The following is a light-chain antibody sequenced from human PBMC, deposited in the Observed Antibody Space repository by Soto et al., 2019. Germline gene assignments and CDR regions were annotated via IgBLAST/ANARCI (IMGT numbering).Light chain of an antibody. V-gene: IGKV3-15*01. Sequence: EIVMTQSPATLSVSPGERATLSCRASQSVSGNLAWYQQKPGQAPRLLIYGASPRATGIPARFSGSGSGTEFTLTISSLQSEEFAGYYCQQYNNWPRTFGQRTKVQIK. CDR2: GAS. CDR3: QQYNNWPRT. CDR1: QSVSGN. J-gene: IGKJ1*01.